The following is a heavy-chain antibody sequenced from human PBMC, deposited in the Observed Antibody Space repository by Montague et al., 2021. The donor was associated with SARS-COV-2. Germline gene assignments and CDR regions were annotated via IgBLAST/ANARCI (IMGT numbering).Heavy chain of an antibody. Sequence: SETLSLTCTVSGDSISSSSYNWGWIRQPPGKGLAWIGSVHYNGRTYYNPSLKSRVTIYVDTSKNQISLRLSSVTAADTAVYYSTRHVHMTWPEPSPGFDYWGQGTLVTVSS. J-gene: IGHJ4*02. CDR3: TRHVHMTWPEPSPGFDY. D-gene: IGHD1-1*01. CDR2: VHYNGRT. V-gene: IGHV4-39*01. CDR1: GDSISSSSYN.